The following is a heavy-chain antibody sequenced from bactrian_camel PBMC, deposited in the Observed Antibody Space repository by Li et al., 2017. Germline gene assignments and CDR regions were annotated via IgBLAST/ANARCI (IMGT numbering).Heavy chain of an antibody. CDR2: IDSVGRV. J-gene: IGHJ4*01. D-gene: IGHD3*01. CDR1: GYSYRVWC. V-gene: IGHV3S53*01. CDR3: APDSSPQMGC. Sequence: HVQLMESGGDSVQAGGSLKLSCSVSGYSYRVWCMGWFRQSSGKEREAVAIIDSVGRVNYAASVSGRFTISQDNAKSTTWLQMNNLKLDDTAMYYCAPDSSPQMGCYGTRGPRSPSP.